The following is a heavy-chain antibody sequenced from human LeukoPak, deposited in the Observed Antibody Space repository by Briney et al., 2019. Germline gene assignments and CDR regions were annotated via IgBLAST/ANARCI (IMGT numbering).Heavy chain of an antibody. V-gene: IGHV1-46*01. CDR2: INPSGGST. Sequence: GASVKVSCKASGYTFTSYYMHWVRQAPGQGLEWMGIINPSGGSTSYAQKFQGRVTMTRETSTSTVYMELSSLRSEDTAVYYCARDPQRGYLDYWGQGTLVTVSS. D-gene: IGHD3-22*01. CDR3: ARDPQRGYLDY. CDR1: GYTFTSYY. J-gene: IGHJ4*02.